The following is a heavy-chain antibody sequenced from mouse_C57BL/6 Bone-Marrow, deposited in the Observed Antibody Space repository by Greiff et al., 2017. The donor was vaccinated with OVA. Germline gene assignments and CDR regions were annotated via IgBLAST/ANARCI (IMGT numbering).Heavy chain of an antibody. J-gene: IGHJ2*01. Sequence: VQLQQPGAELVKPGASVKLSCKASGYTFTSYWMHWVKQRPGQGLEWIGMIHPNSGSTNYNEKFKSKATLTVDKSSSTDYMQLSSLTSEGSAVYYCARRGHYYGSRKGYFDYWGQGTTLTVSS. D-gene: IGHD1-1*01. CDR2: IHPNSGST. CDR3: ARRGHYYGSRKGYFDY. V-gene: IGHV1-64*01. CDR1: GYTFTSYW.